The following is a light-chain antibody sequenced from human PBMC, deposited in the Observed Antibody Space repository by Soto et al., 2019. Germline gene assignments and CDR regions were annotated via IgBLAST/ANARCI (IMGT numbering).Light chain of an antibody. CDR2: GAS. V-gene: IGKV3-20*01. CDR3: XXYXXSPRT. J-gene: IGKJ1*01. CDR1: QSFSSSS. Sequence: EIVLTQSPGTLSLSPGERATLSCRASQSFSSSSLAWYQQKPGQAPRLLIYGASSRATGIPDRFSGSGSGTXFTLTXSXLXPXXXXXXXXXXYXXSPRTFGQGTKVEIK.